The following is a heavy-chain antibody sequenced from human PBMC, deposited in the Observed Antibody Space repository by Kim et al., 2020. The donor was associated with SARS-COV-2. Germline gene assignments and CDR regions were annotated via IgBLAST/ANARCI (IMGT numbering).Heavy chain of an antibody. CDR1: GFTVSSNY. J-gene: IGHJ3*02. CDR3: ARGHGVLRYFDWLLRAGAFDI. V-gene: IGHV3-53*01. D-gene: IGHD3-9*01. CDR2: IYSGGST. Sequence: GGSLRLSCAASGFTVSSNYMSWVRQAPGKGLEWVSVIYSGGSTYYADSVKGRFTISRDNSKNTLYLQMNSLRAEDTAVYYCARGHGVLRYFDWLLRAGAFDIWGQGTMVTVPS.